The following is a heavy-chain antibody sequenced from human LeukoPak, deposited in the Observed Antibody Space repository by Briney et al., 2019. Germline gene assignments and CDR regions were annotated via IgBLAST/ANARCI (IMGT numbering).Heavy chain of an antibody. V-gene: IGHV4-61*02. Sequence: PSQTLSLTCTVSGGSISSGSYYWNWIRQPAGKGLEWIGRIYTSGSTDYNPSLKSRIIISVDTSKRQFSLKLSAVTAADTAVYYCTRAGRHYSGDDYWGQGTLVTVSS. CDR1: GGSISSGSYY. CDR3: TRAGRHYSGDDY. CDR2: IYTSGST. D-gene: IGHD6-19*01. J-gene: IGHJ4*02.